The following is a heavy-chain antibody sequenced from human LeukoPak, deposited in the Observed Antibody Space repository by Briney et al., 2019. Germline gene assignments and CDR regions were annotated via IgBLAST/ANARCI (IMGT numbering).Heavy chain of an antibody. CDR2: INHSGST. CDR1: GGSFSGYY. D-gene: IGHD5-18*01. V-gene: IGHV4-34*01. J-gene: IGHJ6*02. CDR3: ARGDTRYSYGSGYYYYGMDV. Sequence: SETLSLTCAVYGGSFSGYYWSWIRQPPGKGLEWIGEINHSGSTNYNPSLKSRVTISVDTSKNQFSLKLSSVTAADTAVYYCARGDTRYSYGSGYYYYGMDVRGQGTTVTVSS.